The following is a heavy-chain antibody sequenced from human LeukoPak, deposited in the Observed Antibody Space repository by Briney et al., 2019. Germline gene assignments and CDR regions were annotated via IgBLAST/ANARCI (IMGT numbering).Heavy chain of an antibody. V-gene: IGHV3-7*05. Sequence: GGSLRLSCAASGFTFSSYWMIWVRQAPGKGLEWVANINQVGSEKYYVDSVKGRFTISRDNAKNSLYLQMNSLRAEDTAVYYCARDYSEPGDFSDSWGQGTLVTVSS. CDR1: GFTFSSYW. CDR3: ARDYSEPGDFSDS. CDR2: INQVGSEK. J-gene: IGHJ4*02. D-gene: IGHD1-14*01.